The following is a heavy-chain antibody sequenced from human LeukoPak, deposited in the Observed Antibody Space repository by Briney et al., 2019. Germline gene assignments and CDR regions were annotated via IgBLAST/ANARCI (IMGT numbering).Heavy chain of an antibody. CDR2: IRYDGGNT. CDR1: GFIFSNYA. V-gene: IGHV3-30*02. Sequence: GGSLRLSCAASGFIFSNYAMQWVRQAPGMGLEWVVFIRYDGGNTYYADSVKGPFTISRDNSKNTMYLQMNSLNAEDTAVYYCAKDEVVPGYYYTDVWGRGTTVTISS. D-gene: IGHD2-2*01. J-gene: IGHJ6*03. CDR3: AKDEVVPGYYYTDV.